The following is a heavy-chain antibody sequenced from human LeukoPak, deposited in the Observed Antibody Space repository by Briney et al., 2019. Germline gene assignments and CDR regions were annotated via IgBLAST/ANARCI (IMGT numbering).Heavy chain of an antibody. CDR1: GYTFTSYG. J-gene: IGHJ5*02. V-gene: IGHV1-18*01. CDR2: ISAYNGNT. Sequence: ASVKVSCKASGYTFTSYGISWVRQAPGQGLEWMGWISAYNGNTNYAQKLQGRVTMTRNTSISTAYMELSSLRSEDTAVYYCARGDSSGGEDRFDPWGQGTLVTVSS. CDR3: ARGDSSGGEDRFDP. D-gene: IGHD6-25*01.